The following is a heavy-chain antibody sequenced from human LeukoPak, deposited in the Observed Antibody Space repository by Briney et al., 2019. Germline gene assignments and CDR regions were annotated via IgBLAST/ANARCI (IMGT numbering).Heavy chain of an antibody. V-gene: IGHV4-34*01. Sequence: SETLSLTCAVYGGSFSGYYWSWIRQPPGKGLEWIGEINHSGSTNYNPSLKSRVTISVDTSKNQFSLKLSSVTAADTAVYYCARGPPFIAARLRSFDYWGQGTLVTVSS. CDR2: INHSGST. J-gene: IGHJ4*02. CDR1: GGSFSGYY. CDR3: ARGPPFIAARLRSFDY. D-gene: IGHD6-6*01.